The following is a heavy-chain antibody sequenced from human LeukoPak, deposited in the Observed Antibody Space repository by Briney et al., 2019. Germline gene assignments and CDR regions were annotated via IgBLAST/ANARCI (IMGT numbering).Heavy chain of an antibody. CDR3: AKDRTIAVAGTRFYYFDY. J-gene: IGHJ4*02. CDR2: ISWNSGSI. CDR1: GFTFDDYA. Sequence: SLRLSCAASGFTFDDYAMHWVRPAPGKGLEWVSGISWNSGSIGYADSVKGRFTISRDNAKNSLYLQMNSLRAEDTALYYCAKDRTIAVAGTRFYYFDYWGQGTLVTVSS. D-gene: IGHD6-19*01. V-gene: IGHV3-9*01.